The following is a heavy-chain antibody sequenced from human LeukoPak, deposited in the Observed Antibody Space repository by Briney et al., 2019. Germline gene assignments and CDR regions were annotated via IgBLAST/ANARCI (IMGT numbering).Heavy chain of an antibody. D-gene: IGHD3-22*01. CDR1: GFTVSSNY. CDR2: IYSGGST. V-gene: IGHV3-53*01. CDR3: ASLSSGYPIN. J-gene: IGHJ4*02. Sequence: GGSLRLSCAASGFTVSSNYMSWDRQAPGKGLEWVSVIYSGGSTYYADSVKGRFTISRDNSKNTLYLQMNSLRAEDTAVYYCASLSSGYPINWGQETLVTVSS.